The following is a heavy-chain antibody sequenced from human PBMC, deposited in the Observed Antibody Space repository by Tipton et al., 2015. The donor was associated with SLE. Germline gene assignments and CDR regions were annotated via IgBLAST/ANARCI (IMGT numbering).Heavy chain of an antibody. D-gene: IGHD2/OR15-2a*01. CDR1: GVSISSSY. J-gene: IGHJ3*02. Sequence: TLSLTCNVSGVSISSSYWSWIRQPAGKGLEWIGRIYTSGATDDNPSLKSRVTMSVDMSKNQIFLKMTSVTAADSAVYFCARVWLNNAFDIWGQGTRVTV. V-gene: IGHV4-4*07. CDR3: ARVWLNNAFDI. CDR2: IYTSGAT.